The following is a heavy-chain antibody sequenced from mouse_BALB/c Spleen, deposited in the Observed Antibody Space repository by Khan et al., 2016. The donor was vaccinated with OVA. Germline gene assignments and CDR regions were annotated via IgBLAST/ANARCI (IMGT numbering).Heavy chain of an antibody. CDR3: ARRILLRSYWYFDV. V-gene: IGHV1-4*01. Sequence: QVQLQQSGAELAKPGASVKMSCKASGYTFTTYLMHWVKEGPGQGLEWIGYIHPSTGQTEYNQKFKDKATLTADKSSSTAYMQLSSLSSEDSAVYYGARRILLRSYWYFDVWGAGTTVTVSS. J-gene: IGHJ1*01. D-gene: IGHD1-1*01. CDR1: GYTFTTYL. CDR2: IHPSTGQT.